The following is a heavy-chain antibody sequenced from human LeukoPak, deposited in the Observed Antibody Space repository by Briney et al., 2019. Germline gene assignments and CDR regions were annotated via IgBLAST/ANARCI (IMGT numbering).Heavy chain of an antibody. J-gene: IGHJ3*02. D-gene: IGHD2-2*01. Sequence: ASVKVSCKASGGTFSSYAISWVRQAPGQGLEWMGRIIPILGIANYAQKFQGRVTITADKSTSTAYVELSSLRSEDTAVYYCARVNTKLLGYCSSTSCYGPDAFDIWGQGTMVTVSS. CDR2: IIPILGIA. CDR1: GGTFSSYA. V-gene: IGHV1-69*04. CDR3: ARVNTKLLGYCSSTSCYGPDAFDI.